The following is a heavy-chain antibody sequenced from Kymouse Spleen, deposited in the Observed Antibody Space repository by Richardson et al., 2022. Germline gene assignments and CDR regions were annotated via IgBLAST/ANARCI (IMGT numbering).Heavy chain of an antibody. D-gene: IGHD6-6*01. Sequence: QVQLQQWGAGLLKPSETLSLTCAVYGGSFSGYYWSWIRQPPGKGLEWIGEINHSGSTNYNPSLKSRVTISVDTSKNQFSLKLSSVTAADTAVYYCARGGGQLVPFDYWGQGTLVTVSS. V-gene: IGHV4-34*01. CDR3: ARGGGQLVPFDY. CDR2: INHSGST. CDR1: GGSFSGYY. J-gene: IGHJ4*02.